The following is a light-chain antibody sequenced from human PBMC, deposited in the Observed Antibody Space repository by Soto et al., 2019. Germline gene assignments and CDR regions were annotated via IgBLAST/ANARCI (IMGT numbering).Light chain of an antibody. V-gene: IGLV2-23*01. J-gene: IGLJ2*01. Sequence: QSALTQPASVSGSPGQSSTISCTGTSTGVGCYNLVSWYQPHPGKTPKLLMYEGSNRPSGVSNHFSGSKSGNTACLTISGLQAEDEADYYCCSYAGSSTHVVFGGGTKRTVL. CDR2: EGS. CDR3: CSYAGSSTHVV. CDR1: STGVGCYNL.